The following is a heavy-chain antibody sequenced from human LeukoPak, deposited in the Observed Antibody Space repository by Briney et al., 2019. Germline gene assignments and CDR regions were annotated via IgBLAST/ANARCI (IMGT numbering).Heavy chain of an antibody. J-gene: IGHJ5*02. V-gene: IGHV3-21*01. CDR2: ISSSSSYI. D-gene: IGHD3-10*01. Sequence: GGSLRLSCAASGFTFSSYSMNWVRQAPGKGLEWVSSISSSSSYIYYADSVKGRFTISRDNAKNSLYLQMNSLRAEDTAVYYCARDHYGSGKTSPGAPNWFDPWGQGTLVTVSS. CDR1: GFTFSSYS. CDR3: ARDHYGSGKTSPGAPNWFDP.